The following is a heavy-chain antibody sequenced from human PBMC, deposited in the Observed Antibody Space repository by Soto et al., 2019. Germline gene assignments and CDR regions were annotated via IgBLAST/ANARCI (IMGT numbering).Heavy chain of an antibody. J-gene: IGHJ1*01. Sequence: QITLKESGPTLVKPTQTLTLTCTFSGFSLSTSGVGVGWIRQPPGKALEWLALIYWDDDKRYSPSLNSRLTIAKDTSKNQVVLTMTNMDPVDTATYYCALLTYYYDSSGYSSSAEYFQHWGQDTLVTVSS. CDR3: ALLTYYYDSSGYSSSAEYFQH. CDR1: GFSLSTSGVG. V-gene: IGHV2-5*02. D-gene: IGHD3-22*01. CDR2: IYWDDDK.